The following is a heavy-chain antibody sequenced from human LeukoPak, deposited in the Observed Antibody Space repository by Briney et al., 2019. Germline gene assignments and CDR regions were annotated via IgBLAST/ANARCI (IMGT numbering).Heavy chain of an antibody. CDR3: YGANAEH. J-gene: IGHJ1*01. Sequence: PGGSLRLSCAASGFTFSSHWMHWVRQAPGKGLVWVSGINTDGRSTSYADSVKGRFTISRDNAKNTLYLQMNSLRAEDTAVYYCYGANAEHWGQGTLVTVSS. CDR1: GFTFSSHW. D-gene: IGHD4-23*01. V-gene: IGHV3-74*01. CDR2: INTDGRST.